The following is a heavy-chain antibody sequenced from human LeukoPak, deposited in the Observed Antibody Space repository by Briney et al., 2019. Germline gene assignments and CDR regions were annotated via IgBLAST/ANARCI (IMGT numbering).Heavy chain of an antibody. CDR2: INHSGGT. J-gene: IGHJ4*02. CDR3: ASPSRHFDY. CDR1: GGSFSGYY. Sequence: SETLSLTCAVYGGSFSGYYWSWIRQPPGKGLEWIGEINHSGGTNYNPSLKSRVTISVDMSKNQFSLKLSSVTAADTAVYYCASPSRHFDYWGQGTLVTVSS. V-gene: IGHV4-34*01.